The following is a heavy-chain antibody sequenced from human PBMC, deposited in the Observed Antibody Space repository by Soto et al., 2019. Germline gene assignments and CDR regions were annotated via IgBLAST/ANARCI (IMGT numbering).Heavy chain of an antibody. CDR1: GGTFSSYA. J-gene: IGHJ5*02. V-gene: IGHV1-69*01. CDR2: IIPIFGTA. CDR3: AGAKEAATLNWVDP. D-gene: IGHD2-15*01. Sequence: QVQLVQSGAEVKKPGSSVKVSCKASGGTFSSYAISWVRQAPGQGLEWMGGIIPIFGTANYAQKFQGRVTITADDYTSTAYIELSSLRSDGTAVDYCAGAKEAATLNWVDPWGQGSLVNVSS.